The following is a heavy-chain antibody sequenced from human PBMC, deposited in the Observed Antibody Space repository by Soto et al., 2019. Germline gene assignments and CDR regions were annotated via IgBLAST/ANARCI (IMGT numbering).Heavy chain of an antibody. V-gene: IGHV4-30-4*01. Sequence: QVQLQESGPGLVKPSQTLSLTCTVSGGSISSGDYYWSWIRQPPGKGLEWIGYIYYSGSTYYNPSPKSRLTISVDTSKIQFPLKLSSVTAADTAVYYCARGCDFWSGNPRYYYYGMDVWGQGTTVTVSS. CDR3: ARGCDFWSGNPRYYYYGMDV. D-gene: IGHD3-3*01. CDR2: IYYSGST. J-gene: IGHJ6*02. CDR1: GGSISSGDYY.